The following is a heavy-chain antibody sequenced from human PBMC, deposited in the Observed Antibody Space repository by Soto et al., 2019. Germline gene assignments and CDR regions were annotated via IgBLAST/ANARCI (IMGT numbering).Heavy chain of an antibody. CDR3: ASCAADGWLKGRGYYYYYYMDV. J-gene: IGHJ6*03. D-gene: IGHD6-19*01. CDR1: GFTVSSNY. CDR2: IYSGGST. Sequence: GGSLRLSCAASGFTVSSNYMSWVRQAPGKGLEWVSVIYSGGSTYYADSVKGRFTISRDNSKNTLYLQMNSLRAEDTAVYYCASCAADGWLKGRGYYYYYYMDVWGKGTTVTVSS. V-gene: IGHV3-66*01.